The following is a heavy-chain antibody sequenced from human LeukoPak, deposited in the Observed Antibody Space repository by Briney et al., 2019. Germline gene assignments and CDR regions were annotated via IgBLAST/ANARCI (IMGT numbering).Heavy chain of an antibody. V-gene: IGHV1-46*01. Sequence: GASVKVSCKASGYTFTSYYMHWVRQAPGQGLEWMGIINPSGGSTSYAQKFQGRVTMTKDTSTSTVHMELSSLRSDDTAVYYFARGAVAGHFDYWGQGTLVTVSS. D-gene: IGHD6-19*01. J-gene: IGHJ4*02. CDR1: GYTFTSYY. CDR2: INPSGGST. CDR3: ARGAVAGHFDY.